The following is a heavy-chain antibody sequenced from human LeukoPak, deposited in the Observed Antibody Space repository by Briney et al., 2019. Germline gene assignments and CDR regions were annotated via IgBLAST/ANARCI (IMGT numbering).Heavy chain of an antibody. J-gene: IGHJ6*03. D-gene: IGHD2-21*01. V-gene: IGHV1-2*02. CDR3: ASGLQGYPPLDYMDV. CDR1: GYTFTGYY. CDR2: INPNSGGT. Sequence: EASVKVSCKASGYTFTGYYMHWVRQAPGQGLEWMGWINPNSGGTNYAQKFQGRVTMTRDTSISTAYMELSRLRSDDTAVYYCASGLQGYPPLDYMDVWGKGTPVTVSS.